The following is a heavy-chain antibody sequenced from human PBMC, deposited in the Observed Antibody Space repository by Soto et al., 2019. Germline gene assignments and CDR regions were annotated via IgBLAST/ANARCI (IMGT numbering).Heavy chain of an antibody. CDR3: AAQTNDDFWSGSPNNWFDP. J-gene: IGHJ5*02. CDR1: GFTFSDYY. Sequence: PGGSLRLSCAASGFTFSDYYLSWIRQAPGKGLEWVSYISSNISYTTYADSVKGRFTISRDNAKNSLYLQMNSLRAEDTAVYYCAAQTNDDFWSGSPNNWFDPWGQGTLATVS. D-gene: IGHD3-3*01. V-gene: IGHV3-11*06. CDR2: ISSNISYT.